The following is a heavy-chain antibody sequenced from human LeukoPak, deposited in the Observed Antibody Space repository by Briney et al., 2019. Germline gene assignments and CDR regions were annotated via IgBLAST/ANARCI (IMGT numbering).Heavy chain of an antibody. V-gene: IGHV1-2*02. J-gene: IGHJ4*02. CDR1: GYTFTGYY. CDR3: ARSVNYDILTGLDY. D-gene: IGHD3-9*01. CDR2: INANSGGT. Sequence: RASVKVSCKASGYTFTGYYLHWVRQAPGQGLEWMGWINANSGGTNLAQRFQGRVTMTRDTSISTVYMELSRLRTDDTAVYYCARSVNYDILTGLDYWGLGTLVTVSS.